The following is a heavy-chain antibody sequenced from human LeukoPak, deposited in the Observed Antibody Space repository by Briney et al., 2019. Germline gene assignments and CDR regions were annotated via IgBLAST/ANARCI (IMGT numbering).Heavy chain of an antibody. Sequence: SETLSLTCTVSGGSIRSYYWTWIRRPPGKGPEWIGYTHYSGTTNYNPSLKSRVTISVDTSKNQFSLKLSSVTAADTAVYYCASESVALAGIDYWGQGTLVTVSS. V-gene: IGHV4-59*08. CDR2: THYSGTT. CDR3: ASESVALAGIDY. D-gene: IGHD6-19*01. CDR1: GGSIRSYY. J-gene: IGHJ4*02.